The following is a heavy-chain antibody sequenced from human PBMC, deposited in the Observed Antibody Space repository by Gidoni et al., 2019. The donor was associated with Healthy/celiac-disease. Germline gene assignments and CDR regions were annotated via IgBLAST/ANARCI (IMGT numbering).Heavy chain of an antibody. Sequence: QVQLVQSGAEVKKPGSSVKVSCKASGGTFSSYTISWVRQAPGQGLEWMGRIIPILGIANYAQKFQGRVTITADKSTSTAYMELSSLRSEDTAVYYCARVSCSGGSCYGMDVWGQGTTVTVSS. V-gene: IGHV1-69*02. CDR2: IIPILGIA. CDR3: ARVSCSGGSCYGMDV. D-gene: IGHD2-15*01. CDR1: GGTFSSYT. J-gene: IGHJ6*02.